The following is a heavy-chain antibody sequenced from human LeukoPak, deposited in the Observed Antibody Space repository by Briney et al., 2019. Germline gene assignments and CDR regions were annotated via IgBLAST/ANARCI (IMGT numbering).Heavy chain of an antibody. J-gene: IGHJ4*02. CDR2: ISYDGSNK. CDR3: ARDSSYYDFWSGYYWSYTSHFDY. D-gene: IGHD3-3*01. CDR1: GFTFSSYA. V-gene: IGHV3-30-3*01. Sequence: GGSLRLSCAASGFTFSSYAMHWVRQAPGKGLEWVAVISYDGSNKYYADSVKGRFTISRDNSKNTLYLQMNSLRAEDTAVYYCARDSSYYDFWSGYYWSYTSHFDYWGQGTLVTVSS.